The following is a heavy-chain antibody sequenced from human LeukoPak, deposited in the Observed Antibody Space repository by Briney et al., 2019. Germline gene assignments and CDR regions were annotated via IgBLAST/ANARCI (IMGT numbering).Heavy chain of an antibody. Sequence: GGSLRLSCAASGFTFSSYGMSWVRQAPGKGLEWVSAISGSGGSTYYADSVKGRFTISRDNSKNTLYLQMNSLRAEDTAVYYCARSNSGWEANWFDPWGQGTLVTVSS. CDR3: ARSNSGWEANWFDP. CDR1: GFTFSSYG. CDR2: ISGSGGST. D-gene: IGHD6-19*01. V-gene: IGHV3-23*01. J-gene: IGHJ5*02.